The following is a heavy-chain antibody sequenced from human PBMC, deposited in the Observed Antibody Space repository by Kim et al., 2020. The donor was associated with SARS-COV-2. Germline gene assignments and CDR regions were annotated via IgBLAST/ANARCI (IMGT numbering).Heavy chain of an antibody. V-gene: IGHV3-21*01. CDR3: ARGKACDFWSGYNYYYYGIDV. Sequence: GGSLRLSCAASGFTFSSYSMNWVRQAPGKGLEWVSSISSSSSNIYYADSVKGRFTISRDNSKNSLYLQMNSLRAEDTAVYYCARGKACDFWSGYNYYYYGIDVWGQGTLVTVSS. CDR2: ISSSSSNI. D-gene: IGHD3-3*01. J-gene: IGHJ6*02. CDR1: GFTFSSYS.